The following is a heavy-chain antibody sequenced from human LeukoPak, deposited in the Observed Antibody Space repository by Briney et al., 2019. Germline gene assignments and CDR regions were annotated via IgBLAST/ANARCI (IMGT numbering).Heavy chain of an antibody. D-gene: IGHD4-23*01. CDR2: ISSSSSTI. V-gene: IGHV3-48*01. CDR3: ARVTPFYYYYYYMDV. CDR1: GFTFSSYS. J-gene: IGHJ6*03. Sequence: GGSLRLSCAASGFTFSSYSMNWVRQAPGKGLEWVSYISSSSSTIYYADSVKGRFTISRDNAKNSLYLQMNSLRAEDTAVYYCARVTPFYYYYYYMDVWGKGTTVTVSS.